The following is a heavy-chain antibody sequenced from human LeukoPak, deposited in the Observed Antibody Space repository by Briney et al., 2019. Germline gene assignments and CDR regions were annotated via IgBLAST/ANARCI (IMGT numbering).Heavy chain of an antibody. J-gene: IGHJ4*02. CDR3: ARDFFHSSDSRPFDY. CDR1: GFTFGAYT. V-gene: IGHV3-21*01. CDR2: IFSRSESI. Sequence: PVGSLRLSCAASGFTFGAYTINWVRHDPRKGLEWGSCIFSRSESILYADSVKGRFTISRDNAKNSLYLQMDSLRVEDTAVYYCARDFFHSSDSRPFDYWGQGTLVTVSS. D-gene: IGHD3-22*01.